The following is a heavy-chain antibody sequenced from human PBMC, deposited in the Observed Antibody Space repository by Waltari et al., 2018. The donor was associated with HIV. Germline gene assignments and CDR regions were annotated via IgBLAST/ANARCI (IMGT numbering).Heavy chain of an antibody. Sequence: EVQLVESGGGLVQPGGSLRLSCAASGFTFSSYSMNWVRQAPGKGLEWVSYIRSSSSTIYYADSVKGRFTISRDNAKNSLYLQMNSLRAEDTAVYYCARDHDYSPSGYWGQGTLVTVSS. CDR1: GFTFSSYS. V-gene: IGHV3-48*04. CDR2: IRSSSSTI. D-gene: IGHD4-4*01. J-gene: IGHJ4*02. CDR3: ARDHDYSPSGY.